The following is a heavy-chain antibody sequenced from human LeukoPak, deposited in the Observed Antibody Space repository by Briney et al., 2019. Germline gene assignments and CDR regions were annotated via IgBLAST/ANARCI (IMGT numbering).Heavy chain of an antibody. V-gene: IGHV3-7*01. Sequence: PGGSLRLSCAASGSTLNSYLMSWARQAPGRGLEWVANIKKDGSEESYLDSVKGRFTVSRDNAKNSLFLQMNSLRGEDTAVYYCARSNPNRNALDLWGQGTMVTISS. D-gene: IGHD1-14*01. CDR2: IKKDGSEE. CDR3: ARSNPNRNALDL. CDR1: GSTLNSYL. J-gene: IGHJ3*01.